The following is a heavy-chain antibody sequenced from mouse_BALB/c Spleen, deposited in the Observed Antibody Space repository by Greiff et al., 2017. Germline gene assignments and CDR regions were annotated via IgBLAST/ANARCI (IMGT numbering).Heavy chain of an antibody. Sequence: VQLQRSGAELVRSGASVKLSCTASGFNIKDYYMHWVKQRPEQGLEWIGWIDPENGDTEYAPKFQGKATMTADTSSNTAYLQLSSLTSEDTAVYYCNPDYGYEGFAYWGQGTLVTVSA. CDR1: GFNIKDYY. D-gene: IGHD1-2*01. CDR2: IDPENGDT. J-gene: IGHJ3*01. V-gene: IGHV14-4*02. CDR3: NPDYGYEGFAY.